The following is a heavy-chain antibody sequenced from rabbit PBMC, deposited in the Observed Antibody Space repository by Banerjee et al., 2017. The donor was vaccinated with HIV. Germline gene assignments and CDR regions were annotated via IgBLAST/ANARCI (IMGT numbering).Heavy chain of an antibody. J-gene: IGHJ4*01. D-gene: IGHD1-1*01. V-gene: IGHV1S45*01. CDR3: AKSDSGDHTYFNL. CDR2: IYAGSSGST. CDR1: GFSFSSSYW. Sequence: QEQLVESGGGLVKPGASLTLTCTASGFSFSSSYWICWVRQAPGKGLEWIACIYAGSSGSTYYASWAKGRFTISKASSTTVTLQMTSLTVADTATHFCAKSDSGDHTYFNLWGPGTLVTVS.